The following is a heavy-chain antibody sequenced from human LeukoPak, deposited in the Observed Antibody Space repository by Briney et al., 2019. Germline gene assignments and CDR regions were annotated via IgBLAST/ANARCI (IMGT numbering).Heavy chain of an antibody. D-gene: IGHD3-16*02. CDR2: IYYSGRT. CDR1: GGSISSNSYY. J-gene: IGHJ4*02. V-gene: IGHV4-39*01. CDR3: ARLGIKYDYVWGSYRSIPYYFDY. Sequence: SETLSLTCTVSGGSISSNSYYWGWIRQPPGKGLEWIATIYYSGRTYYNPSLKSRVTISIDTSKNQFSLKLSSVPAADTAVDYCARLGIKYDYVWGSYRSIPYYFDYWGQGTLVTVSS.